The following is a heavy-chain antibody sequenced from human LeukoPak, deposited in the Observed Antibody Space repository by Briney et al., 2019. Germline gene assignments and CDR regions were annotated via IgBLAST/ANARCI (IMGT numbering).Heavy chain of an antibody. V-gene: IGHV3-9*01. J-gene: IGHJ6*02. CDR2: ISWNSGSI. D-gene: IGHD3-3*01. CDR3: AKDQRFLGGMDV. CDR1: GFTFDDYA. Sequence: PGGSLRLSCAASGFTFDDYAMHWVRQAPGKGLEWVSGISWNSGSIGYADSVKGRFTISRDNAKNSLYLQMNSLRAEGTALYYCAKDQRFLGGMDVWGQGTTVTVSS.